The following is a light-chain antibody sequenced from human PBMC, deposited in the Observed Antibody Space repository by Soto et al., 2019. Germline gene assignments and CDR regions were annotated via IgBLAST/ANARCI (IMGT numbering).Light chain of an antibody. Sequence: ILLAPASTFLSPPLGDSESNTCRASQSIGSWLAWYQQKPGKAPKLLIYDASSLESGVPSRFSGSGSGTEFTLTISSLQPDDFATYYCQQYNSYPWTFGQGTKVDIK. V-gene: IGKV1-5*01. CDR3: QQYNSYPWT. CDR2: DAS. CDR1: QSIGSW. J-gene: IGKJ1*01.